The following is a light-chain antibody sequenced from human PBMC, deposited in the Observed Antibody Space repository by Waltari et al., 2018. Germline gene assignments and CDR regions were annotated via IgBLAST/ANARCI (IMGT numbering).Light chain of an antibody. V-gene: IGKV1-9*01. CDR1: PGVNVY. Sequence: IQLTQSPSSLSASVGDRVTITCRASPGVNVYLALYQQKPGKAPKLLIYAASTLQSGVSSRFSGSGSGTDFTLTINSLQPEDIATYYCQQFNASPRTFGQGTSVEIK. J-gene: IGKJ1*01. CDR3: QQFNASPRT. CDR2: AAS.